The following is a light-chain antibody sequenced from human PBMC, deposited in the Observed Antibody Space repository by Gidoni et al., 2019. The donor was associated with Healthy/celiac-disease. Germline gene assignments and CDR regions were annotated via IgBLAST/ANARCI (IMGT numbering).Light chain of an antibody. Sequence: EIVLTQSPGTLSLSPGERATLSCRASQSVSSSYLAWYQQKPGQAPRLLIYGASSRATGIPDRFSGSGSGTDFTLTISRLEPEDFAVYYWQQYGNITTFGQXTKVDIK. V-gene: IGKV3-20*01. CDR2: GAS. CDR1: QSVSSSY. CDR3: QQYGNITT. J-gene: IGKJ1*01.